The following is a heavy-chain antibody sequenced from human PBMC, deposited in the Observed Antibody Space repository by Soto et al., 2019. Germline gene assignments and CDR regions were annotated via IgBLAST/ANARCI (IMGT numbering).Heavy chain of an antibody. V-gene: IGHV3-11*04. J-gene: IGHJ4*02. CDR1: GFTFSDYY. CDR3: AREYLTGWLQSTKPIDY. CDR2: INTLSSAI. Sequence: GGSLRLSCAGSGFTFSDYYMTWIRQAPGKGLEWVSYINTLSSAIYYADSVKGRFTISRDNAKNSLYLQMNSLRAEDTAVYYCAREYLTGWLQSTKPIDYWGQGTLVTVSS. D-gene: IGHD5-12*01.